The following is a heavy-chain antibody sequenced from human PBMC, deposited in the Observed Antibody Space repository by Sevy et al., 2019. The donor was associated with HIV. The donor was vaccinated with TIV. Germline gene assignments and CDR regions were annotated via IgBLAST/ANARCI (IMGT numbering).Heavy chain of an antibody. J-gene: IGHJ4*02. CDR2: ISTSSGYI. CDR3: ARVTAVADLYFDY. V-gene: IGHV3-21*06. D-gene: IGHD6-19*01. CDR1: GFTFSNYN. Sequence: GGSLRLSCAASGFTFSNYNINWVRQSPGKGLEWVSFISTSSGYIYYADSVKGRFTISRDNAKNSLYLQMNSLRAEDTAVYYCARVTAVADLYFDYWGQGTLVTVSS.